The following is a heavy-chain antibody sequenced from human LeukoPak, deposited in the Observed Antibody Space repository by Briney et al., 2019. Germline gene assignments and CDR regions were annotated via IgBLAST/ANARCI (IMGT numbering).Heavy chain of an antibody. J-gene: IGHJ4*02. CDR3: ARDRPYYGSDY. CDR2: INHRRST. D-gene: IGHD1-26*01. V-gene: IGHV4-34*01. CDR1: GGSFSGYY. Sequence: PSETLSLTCAVYGGSFSGYYWSWICQPPGKGLEWIGEINHRRSTNYNPSLKSRVTMSVDTSKNQFSLNLSSVTAADTAVYYCARDRPYYGSDYWGQGTLVTVSS.